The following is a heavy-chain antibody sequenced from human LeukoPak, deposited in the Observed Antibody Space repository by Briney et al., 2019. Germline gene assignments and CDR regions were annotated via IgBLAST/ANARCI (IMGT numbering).Heavy chain of an antibody. CDR2: MNPNSGST. CDR3: ARGRFYRGGNGVVGY. CDR1: GYSFTSYG. Sequence: ASVKVSCKASGYSFTSYGISWVRQAPGQGLEWVGWMNPNSGSTGYAQKFQGRVTMTRNTSISTAYMELSSLRSEDTAVYYCARGRFYRGGNGVVGYWGQGTLVTVSS. J-gene: IGHJ4*02. V-gene: IGHV1-8*02. D-gene: IGHD4-23*01.